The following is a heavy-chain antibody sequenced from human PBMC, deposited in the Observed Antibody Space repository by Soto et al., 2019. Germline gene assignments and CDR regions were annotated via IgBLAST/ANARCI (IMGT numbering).Heavy chain of an antibody. D-gene: IGHD6-19*01. J-gene: IGHJ4*02. CDR2: ITSDTNTI. CDR3: AGSVEGHFDY. CDR1: GFRFSIYS. V-gene: IGHV3-48*02. Sequence: EVQLVESGGGLVQPGGSLRLSCAASGFRFSIYSMNWVRQAPGKGLEWSAYITSDTNTIKYADSVKGRFTISRDNARNSVYIQMNSLRDEDTAVYYCAGSVEGHFDYWGQGTVVTVSS.